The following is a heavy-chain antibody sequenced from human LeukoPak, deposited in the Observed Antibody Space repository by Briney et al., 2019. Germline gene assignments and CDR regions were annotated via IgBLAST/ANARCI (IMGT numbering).Heavy chain of an antibody. Sequence: GGSLRLSCAASGFMFSSYAMSWVRQAPGKGLEWVSAIRGSGGSTYYADSVKGRFTISRDNSKNTLYLQMNSLRAEDTAVYYCAKDRSFFGSGSYRGTFDYWGQGTLVTVSS. J-gene: IGHJ4*02. CDR2: IRGSGGST. CDR1: GFMFSSYA. CDR3: AKDRSFFGSGSYRGTFDY. V-gene: IGHV3-23*01. D-gene: IGHD1-26*01.